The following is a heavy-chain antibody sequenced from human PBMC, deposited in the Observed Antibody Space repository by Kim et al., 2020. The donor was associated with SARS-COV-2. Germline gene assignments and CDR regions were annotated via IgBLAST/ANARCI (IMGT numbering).Heavy chain of an antibody. CDR2: ISYDGSNK. CDR1: GFTFSSYG. Sequence: GGSLRLSCAASGFTFSSYGMHWVRQAPGKGLEWVAVISYDGSNKYYADSVKGRFTISRDNSKNTLYLQMNSLRAEDTAVYYCAKDLASIAAAGTDYWGQGTLVTVSS. J-gene: IGHJ4*02. V-gene: IGHV3-30*18. CDR3: AKDLASIAAAGTDY. D-gene: IGHD6-13*01.